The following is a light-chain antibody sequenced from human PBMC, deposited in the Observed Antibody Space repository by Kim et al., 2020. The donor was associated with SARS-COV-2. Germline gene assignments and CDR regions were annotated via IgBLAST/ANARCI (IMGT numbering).Light chain of an antibody. V-gene: IGLV2-14*03. Sequence: QSALTQPASVSGSPGQWITISCTGTSSLVGDYNYVSWYQQHPDKAPKLIIYDVSDRPSGVSTHFSGSKSGNTASLTISGLQAADEADYYCTSYTGADTVVFGGGTQLTVL. CDR3: TSYTGADTVV. CDR1: SSLVGDYNY. CDR2: DVS. J-gene: IGLJ2*01.